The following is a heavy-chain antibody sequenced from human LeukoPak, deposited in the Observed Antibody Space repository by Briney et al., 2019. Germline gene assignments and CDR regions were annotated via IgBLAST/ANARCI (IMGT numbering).Heavy chain of an antibody. CDR3: AKEWRDGYNTPDGDY. V-gene: IGHV1-8*01. CDR1: GYTFTSYD. CDR2: MNPNSDNT. D-gene: IGHD5-24*01. Sequence: ASVKVSCKASGYTFTSYDINWVRQATGQGLEWMGWMNPNSDNTGYAQKFQGRVTMTRNTSISTAYMELSSLRAEDTAVYYCAKEWRDGYNTPDGDYWGQGTLVTVSS. J-gene: IGHJ4*02.